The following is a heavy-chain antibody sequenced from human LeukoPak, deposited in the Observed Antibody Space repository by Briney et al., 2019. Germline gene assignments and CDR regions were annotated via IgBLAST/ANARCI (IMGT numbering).Heavy chain of an antibody. Sequence: ASVKVSCKASGYTFTGYYMHWVRQAPGQGLEWMGWINPNSGGTNYAQKFQGRVTMTRDTSISTAYMELSRLRSDDTAVYYCASSPRRSSGWYYLALHYWGQGTLVTVSS. CDR1: GYTFTGYY. D-gene: IGHD6-19*01. CDR3: ASSPRRSSGWYYLALHY. V-gene: IGHV1-2*02. J-gene: IGHJ4*02. CDR2: INPNSGGT.